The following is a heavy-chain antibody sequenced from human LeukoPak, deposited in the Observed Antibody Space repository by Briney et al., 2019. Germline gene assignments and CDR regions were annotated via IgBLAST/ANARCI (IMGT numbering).Heavy chain of an antibody. D-gene: IGHD6-13*01. CDR1: GFTFSSYA. CDR2: ISGSGGST. V-gene: IGHV3-23*01. Sequence: GGSLRLSCAASGFTFSSYAMSWVRQAPGKGLEWVSTISGSGGSTYYADSVKGRFTISRDNSKNTVYLPMNSLRAEDTAVYYCAKGNSSSWYDDPHFDYWRQGTLVTVSS. J-gene: IGHJ4*02. CDR3: AKGNSSSWYDDPHFDY.